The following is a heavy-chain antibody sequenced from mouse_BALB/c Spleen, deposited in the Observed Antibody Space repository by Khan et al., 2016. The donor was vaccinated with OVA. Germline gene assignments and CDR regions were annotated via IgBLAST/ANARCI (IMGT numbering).Heavy chain of an antibody. J-gene: IGHJ1*01. CDR1: GYSITSDYA. Sequence: EVQLQESGPGLVKPSQSLSLTCTVTGYSITSDYAWNWIRQFPGNKLEWMGYITYSGSTSYNPSLQSRISITRDPSKNQFFLQLNSVTTEDTATYFCARRSVWGAGTTVTVSS. V-gene: IGHV3-2*02. CDR3: ARRSV. CDR2: ITYSGST.